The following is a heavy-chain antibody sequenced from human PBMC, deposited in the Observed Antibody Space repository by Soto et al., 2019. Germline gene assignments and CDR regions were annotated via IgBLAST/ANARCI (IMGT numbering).Heavy chain of an antibody. J-gene: IGHJ5*02. V-gene: IGHV3-7*01. Sequence: GGSLRLSCAASGFTFSSYWMSWVRQAPGKGLEWVANIKQDGSEKYYVDSVKGRFTISRDNAKNSLYLQMNSLRAEDTAVYYCARDHHSSGWYIDNWFDPWGQGTLVTVPQ. CDR2: IKQDGSEK. D-gene: IGHD6-19*01. CDR3: ARDHHSSGWYIDNWFDP. CDR1: GFTFSSYW.